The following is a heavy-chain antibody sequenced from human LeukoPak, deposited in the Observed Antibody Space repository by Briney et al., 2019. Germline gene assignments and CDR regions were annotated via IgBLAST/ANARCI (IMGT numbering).Heavy chain of an antibody. J-gene: IGHJ4*02. D-gene: IGHD3-3*01. CDR2: ISAYNGNT. CDR3: ARDSPYYDFWSGYYIVDY. V-gene: IGHV1-18*01. CDR1: GYTFTSYG. Sequence: ASVKVSRKASGYTFTSYGISWVRQAPGQGLEWMGWISAYNGNTNYAQKLQGRVTMTTDTSTSTAYMELRSLRSDDTAVYYCARDSPYYDFWSGYYIVDYWGQGTLVTVSS.